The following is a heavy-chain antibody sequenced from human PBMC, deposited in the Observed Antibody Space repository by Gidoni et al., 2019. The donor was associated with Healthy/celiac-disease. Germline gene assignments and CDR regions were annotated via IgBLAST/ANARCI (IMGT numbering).Heavy chain of an antibody. CDR1: GFTFSAYY. J-gene: IGHJ2*01. CDR2: ISSSGSTI. Sequence: QVQLVESGGGLVKPGGSLRLSCAASGFTFSAYYMSWLRQAPGKGLEWVSYISSSGSTIYYADSVKGRFTISRDNAKNSLYLQMNSLRAEDTAVYYCARDRSVPAASHNWYFDLWGRGTLVTVSS. CDR3: ARDRSVPAASHNWYFDL. V-gene: IGHV3-11*01. D-gene: IGHD2-2*01.